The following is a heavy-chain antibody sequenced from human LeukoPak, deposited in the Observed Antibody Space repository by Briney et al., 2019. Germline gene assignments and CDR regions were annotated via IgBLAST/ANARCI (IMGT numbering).Heavy chain of an antibody. Sequence: GGSLRLSCTASGFTLRNYDMHWVRQTTEKGLEWVSGIGTEDDTFYPDSVKGRFTISRENAKNSFYLQMNSLRAGDTAVYYCARGRFVLVPSLERWYFDLWGRGTLVTVSS. J-gene: IGHJ2*01. D-gene: IGHD2-8*02. CDR2: IGTEDDT. CDR3: ARGRFVLVPSLERWYFDL. V-gene: IGHV3-13*01. CDR1: GFTLRNYD.